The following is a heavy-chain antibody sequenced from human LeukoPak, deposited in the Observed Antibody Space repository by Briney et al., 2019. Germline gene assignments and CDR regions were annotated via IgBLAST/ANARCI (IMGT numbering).Heavy chain of an antibody. J-gene: IGHJ4*02. V-gene: IGHV3-23*01. CDR2: ISGSGGST. CDR1: GFTFGSYA. Sequence: GGSLRLSCAASGFTFGSYAMSWVRQAPGKGLEWVSAISGSGGSTYYADSVKGRFTISRDNSKNTLYLQMNSLRAEDTAVYYCAKGGYGDYAYYFDYWGQGTLVTVSS. CDR3: AKGGYGDYAYYFDY. D-gene: IGHD4-17*01.